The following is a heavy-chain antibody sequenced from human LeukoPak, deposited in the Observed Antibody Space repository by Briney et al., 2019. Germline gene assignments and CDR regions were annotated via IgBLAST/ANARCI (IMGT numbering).Heavy chain of an antibody. CDR1: GFTFSSYA. CDR2: ISGSGGST. J-gene: IGHJ4*02. D-gene: IGHD3-22*01. Sequence: SGGSLRLSCAASGFTFSSYAMSWVRQAPGKGLEWVSAISGSGGSTYYADSVKGRFTISRDNAKNSLYLQMNSLRAEDTAVYYCANYYYDSTSYPYWGQGTLVTVSS. CDR3: ANYYYDSTSYPY. V-gene: IGHV3-23*01.